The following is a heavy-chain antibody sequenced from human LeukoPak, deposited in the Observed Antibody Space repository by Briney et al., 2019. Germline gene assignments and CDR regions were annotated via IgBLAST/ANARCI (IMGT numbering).Heavy chain of an antibody. Sequence: SETLSLTCTVSGGSISSYYWSWIRQPPGKGLEWIGYIYYSGSTNYNPSLKSRVTISVDTSKNQFSLKLSSVTAADTAVYYCARAASKYDYVWGSYRRVPGSFDYWGQGTLVTVSS. J-gene: IGHJ4*02. D-gene: IGHD3-16*02. V-gene: IGHV4-59*01. CDR3: ARAASKYDYVWGSYRRVPGSFDY. CDR2: IYYSGST. CDR1: GGSISSYY.